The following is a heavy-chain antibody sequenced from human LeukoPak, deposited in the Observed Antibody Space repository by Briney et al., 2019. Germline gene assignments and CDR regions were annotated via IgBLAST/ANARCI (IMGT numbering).Heavy chain of an antibody. J-gene: IGHJ4*02. CDR3: ARGYSSSSGRPDY. Sequence: PETLSLTCTVSGGSISSYYWSWIRQPPGKGLEWIGYIYYSGSTNYNPSLKSRVTISVDTSKKQFSLKLSSVTAADTAVYYCARGYSSSSGRPDYWGQGTLVTVSS. CDR1: GGSISSYY. D-gene: IGHD6-6*01. CDR2: IYYSGST. V-gene: IGHV4-59*08.